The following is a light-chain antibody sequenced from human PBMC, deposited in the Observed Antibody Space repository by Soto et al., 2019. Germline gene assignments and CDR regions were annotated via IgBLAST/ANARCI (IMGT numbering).Light chain of an antibody. J-gene: IGLJ1*01. V-gene: IGLV2-14*01. Sequence: QSVLTQPASVSGSPGQSITISCTGTRSDVGGYNYVSWYQQHPGKAPKFMIYDVSNRPSGVSNRFSGSKSGNTASLTISGLQAEDEADYYCSSYTSSSTLYVFGTGTKVTVL. CDR2: DVS. CDR3: SSYTSSSTLYV. CDR1: RSDVGGYNY.